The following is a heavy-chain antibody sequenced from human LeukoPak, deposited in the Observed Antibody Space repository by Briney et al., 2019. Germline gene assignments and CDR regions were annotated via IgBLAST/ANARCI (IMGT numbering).Heavy chain of an antibody. CDR1: GFTFSSYG. D-gene: IGHD5-12*01. CDR3: ATVLLSVGYSGYDPRSEY. V-gene: IGHV3-30*02. CDR2: IRYDGSNK. Sequence: PGGSLRLSCAASGFTFSSYGMHWVRQAPGKGLEWAAFIRYDGSNKYYADSVKGRFTISRDNSKNTLYLQMNSLRAEDTAVYYCATVLLSVGYSGYDPRSEYWGQGTLVTVSS. J-gene: IGHJ1*01.